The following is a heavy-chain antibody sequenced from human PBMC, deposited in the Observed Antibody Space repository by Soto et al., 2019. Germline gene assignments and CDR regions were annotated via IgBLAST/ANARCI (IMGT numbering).Heavy chain of an antibody. J-gene: IGHJ3*02. CDR3: AGGEIQLVAFDI. Sequence: PSETLSLAGTVSVGSSSSGGYYWSWIRQHPGKGLEWIGYIYYSGSTYYNPSLKSRVTISVDTSKNQFSLKLSSVTAADTAVYYCAGGEIQLVAFDIWGQGTMVTVSS. D-gene: IGHD5-18*01. CDR2: IYYSGST. V-gene: IGHV4-31*03. CDR1: VGSSSSGGYY.